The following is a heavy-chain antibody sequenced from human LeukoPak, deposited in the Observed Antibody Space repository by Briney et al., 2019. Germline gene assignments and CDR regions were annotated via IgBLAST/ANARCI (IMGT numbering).Heavy chain of an antibody. V-gene: IGHV3-30*18. CDR3: AKRPSDYGDYVSYFDY. Sequence: GGSLRLSCAASGFTFISYGMHWVRQAPGKGLEWVGVISDDGRRKDYADSVKGRFTISRDNSKDTLYLQMNSLRAEDTAVYYCAKRPSDYGDYVSYFDYWGQGTLVTVSS. J-gene: IGHJ4*02. D-gene: IGHD4-17*01. CDR1: GFTFISYG. CDR2: ISDDGRRK.